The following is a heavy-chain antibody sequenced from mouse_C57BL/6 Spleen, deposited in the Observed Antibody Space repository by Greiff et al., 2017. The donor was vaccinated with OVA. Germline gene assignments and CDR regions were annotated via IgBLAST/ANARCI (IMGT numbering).Heavy chain of an antibody. CDR2: IYPGDGDT. V-gene: IGHV1-82*01. D-gene: IGHD1-1*01. J-gene: IGHJ2*01. Sequence: VKLMESGPELVKPGASVKISCKASGYAFSSSWMNWVKQRPGKGLEWIGRIYPGDGDTNYNGKFKGKATLTADKSSSTAYMQLSSLTSEDSAVYFCARSVVATDYWGQGTTLTVSS. CDR3: ARSVVATDY. CDR1: GYAFSSSW.